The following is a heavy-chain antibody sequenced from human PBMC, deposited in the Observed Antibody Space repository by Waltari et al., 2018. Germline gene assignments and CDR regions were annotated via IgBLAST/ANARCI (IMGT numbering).Heavy chain of an antibody. CDR1: GFTFLHFG. D-gene: IGHD2-2*02. J-gene: IGHJ4*02. CDR3: AKDAFGNTYLDF. Sequence: QVNLVESGGGVVQPGGSLRLSCATSGFTFLHFGMHWVRQAPGKGLEWVALIWFDGSDKFYADSVRGRFTISRDNSARTLYLDMDSLRLDDTAMYYCAKDAFGNTYLDFWGQGTLVTVSS. V-gene: IGHV3-30*02. CDR2: IWFDGSDK.